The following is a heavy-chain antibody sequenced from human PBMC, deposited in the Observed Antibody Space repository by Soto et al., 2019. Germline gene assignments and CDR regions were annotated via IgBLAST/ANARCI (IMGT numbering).Heavy chain of an antibody. J-gene: IGHJ6*02. CDR2: INAGNGNT. Sequence: QVQLVQSGAEVKKPGASVKVSCKASGYTFTSYAMHWVRQAPGQRLEWMGWINAGNGNTKYSQKFQGRVTITRDTSASTAYMELSSLRSEYTAVYYCARDGDTAIALRVGAYGMDVWGQGTTVTVSS. CDR1: GYTFTSYA. V-gene: IGHV1-3*01. CDR3: ARDGDTAIALRVGAYGMDV. D-gene: IGHD5-18*01.